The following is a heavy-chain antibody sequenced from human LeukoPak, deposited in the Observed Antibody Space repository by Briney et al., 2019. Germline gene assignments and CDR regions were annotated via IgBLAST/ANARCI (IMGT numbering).Heavy chain of an antibody. CDR3: ARGGSYGDQARDNWFDP. V-gene: IGHV1-2*06. CDR1: GYTFTGYY. Sequence: ASVKVSCKASGYTFTGYYMHWVRQAPGQGLEWMGRINPNSGGTNYAQKFQGRVTMTRDTSIGTAYMELSGLRSDDTAVYYCARGGSYGDQARDNWFDPWGQGTLVTVSS. CDR2: INPNSGGT. D-gene: IGHD4-17*01. J-gene: IGHJ5*02.